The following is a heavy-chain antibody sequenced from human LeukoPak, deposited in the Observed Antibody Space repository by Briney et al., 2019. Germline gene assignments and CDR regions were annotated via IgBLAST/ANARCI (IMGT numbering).Heavy chain of an antibody. CDR2: ISAYNGNT. D-gene: IGHD2-8*01. CDR3: ASLGYCTNGVCSPSDC. J-gene: IGHJ4*02. V-gene: IGHV1-18*01. Sequence: ASVKVSCKASGYTFTSYGISWVRQAPGQGLEWMGWISAYNGNTNYAQKLQGRVTMTTDTSTSTAYMELRSLRSDDTAVYYCASLGYCTNGVCSPSDCWGQGTLVTVSS. CDR1: GYTFTSYG.